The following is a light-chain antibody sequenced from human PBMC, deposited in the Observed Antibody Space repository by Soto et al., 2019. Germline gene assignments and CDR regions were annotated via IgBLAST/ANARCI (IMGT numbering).Light chain of an antibody. J-gene: IGLJ2*01. CDR1: SSDVGGYNF. Sequence: QSALTQPPSASGSPGQSVTISCTGTSSDVGGYNFVSWYQQHSGKAPKLIIYEVTKRPSGVPDRFSGSKSGNTASLTVSGLQAEDEADYYCSSFAGNNNLLFGGGTKLTVL. CDR3: SSFAGNNNLL. CDR2: EVT. V-gene: IGLV2-8*01.